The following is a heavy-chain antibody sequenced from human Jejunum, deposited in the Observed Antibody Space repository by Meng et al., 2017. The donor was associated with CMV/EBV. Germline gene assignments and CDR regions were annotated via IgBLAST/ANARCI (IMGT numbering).Heavy chain of an antibody. Sequence: FAFRDSGMHWVPQASGKGLEWVGRIRSKAATYATAYAASVEGRFTISRDDSKNTAYLQMNSLKIEDTAVYYCARGSWNYYYYGMDVWGQGTTVTVSS. CDR2: IRSKAATYAT. CDR1: FAFRDSG. D-gene: IGHD3-10*01. CDR3: ARGSWNYYYYGMDV. V-gene: IGHV3-73*01. J-gene: IGHJ6*02.